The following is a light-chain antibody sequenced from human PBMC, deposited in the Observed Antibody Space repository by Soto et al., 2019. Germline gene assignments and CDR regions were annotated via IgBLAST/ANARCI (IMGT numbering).Light chain of an antibody. CDR2: KIS. Sequence: DIVMPQTPLSSPVTLGQPASISCRSSQSLVHSDGNTYLSWLQQRPGQPPRLLIYKISNRFSGVTDTFRGRGAGTAFTLTTSRVEAEEGGVYCCMQATPVPLTFGGGTKVEIK. V-gene: IGKV2-24*01. CDR3: MQATPVPLT. CDR1: QSLVHSDGNTY. J-gene: IGKJ4*01.